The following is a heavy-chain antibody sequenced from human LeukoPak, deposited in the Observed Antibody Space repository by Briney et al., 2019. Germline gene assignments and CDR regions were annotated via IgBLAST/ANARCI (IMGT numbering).Heavy chain of an antibody. CDR1: GFTFSSYA. D-gene: IGHD6-25*01. V-gene: IGHV3-23*01. CDR2: ISAGGGST. Sequence: PGGSLRLSCAASGFTFSSYAMSWVRQAPGKGLEWVSAISAGGGSTYYADSVKGRFTISRDNSKNTLYLQMNSLRAEDTAIYYCAKGSSGWQYNWFDPWGQGTLVTVSS. J-gene: IGHJ5*02. CDR3: AKGSSGWQYNWFDP.